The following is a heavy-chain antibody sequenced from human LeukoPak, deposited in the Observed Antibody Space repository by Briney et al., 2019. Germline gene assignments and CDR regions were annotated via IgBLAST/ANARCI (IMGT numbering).Heavy chain of an antibody. CDR1: GGSISSSSYY. D-gene: IGHD6-19*01. V-gene: IGHV4-39*01. Sequence: SETLSLTCTVSGGSISSSSYYWGWIRQPPGKGLEWIGSIYYSGSTYYNPSLKSRVTISVDTSKNQFSLKLSSVTAADTAVYYCARTIAVAGKIVYRGQGTLVTVSS. J-gene: IGHJ4*02. CDR2: IYYSGST. CDR3: ARTIAVAGKIVY.